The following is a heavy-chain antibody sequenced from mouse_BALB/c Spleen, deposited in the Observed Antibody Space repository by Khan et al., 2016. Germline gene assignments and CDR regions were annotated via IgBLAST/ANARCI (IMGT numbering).Heavy chain of an antibody. CDR2: ISYDGSN. Sequence: EVQLQESGPGLVKPSQSLSLTCSVTGYSITSGYYWNWIRQFPGNNLEWMGYISYDGSNNYNPSLKTRISIARDTSKNQFFLKLNSVTTEDTATYYCARLRRVYAMDYWGQGTSVTVSS. J-gene: IGHJ4*01. V-gene: IGHV3-6*02. D-gene: IGHD2-12*01. CDR3: ARLRRVYAMDY. CDR1: GYSITSGYY.